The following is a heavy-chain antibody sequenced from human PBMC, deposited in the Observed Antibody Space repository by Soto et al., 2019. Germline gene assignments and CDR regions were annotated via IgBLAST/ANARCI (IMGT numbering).Heavy chain of an antibody. V-gene: IGHV4-34*01. J-gene: IGHJ4*02. Sequence: SETLSLTCAVYGGSFSGYYWSWIRQPPGKGLEWIGEINHSGSTNYNPSLKSRVTISVDTSKNQISLKLSSVTAADTAVYYCAGVQQLVPYFDYWGQGTLVTVSS. D-gene: IGHD6-13*01. CDR1: GGSFSGYY. CDR3: AGVQQLVPYFDY. CDR2: INHSGST.